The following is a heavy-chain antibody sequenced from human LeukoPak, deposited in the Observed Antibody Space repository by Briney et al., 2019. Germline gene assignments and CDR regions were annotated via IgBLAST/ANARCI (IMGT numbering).Heavy chain of an antibody. Sequence: PSETLSLTCTVSGGSISNYYWSWIRQPPGKGLEWIGYIYYSGSTTYNPSLKSRVTISVDTSKNQFFLRLTSVTAADTAVYYCARRTVVLDYWGQGTLVTVSS. CDR1: GGSISNYY. J-gene: IGHJ4*02. CDR3: ARRTVVLDY. V-gene: IGHV4-59*08. D-gene: IGHD4-23*01. CDR2: IYYSGST.